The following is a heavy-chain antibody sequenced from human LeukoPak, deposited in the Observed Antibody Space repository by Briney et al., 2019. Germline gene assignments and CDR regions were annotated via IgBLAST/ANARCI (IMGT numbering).Heavy chain of an antibody. V-gene: IGHV4-34*01. Sequence: SETLSLTCAVYGGSFSGYYWSWIRQPPGKGLEWIGEINHSGSTNYNPSLKSRVTISVDTSKNQFSLKLSSVTAADTAVYYCARELRGGYNYLGYWGQGSLVTVSS. CDR3: ARELRGGYNYLGY. CDR2: INHSGST. D-gene: IGHD5-24*01. J-gene: IGHJ4*02. CDR1: GGSFSGYY.